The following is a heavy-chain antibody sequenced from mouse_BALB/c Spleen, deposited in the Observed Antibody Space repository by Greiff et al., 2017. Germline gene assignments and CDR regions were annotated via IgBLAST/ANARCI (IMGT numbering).Heavy chain of an antibody. D-gene: IGHD2-4*01. CDR2: IYPGDGDT. CDR1: GYAFSSYW. Sequence: VQLQQSGAELVRPGSSVKISCKASGYAFSSYWMNWVKQRPGQGLEWIGQIYPGDGDTNYNGKFKGKATLTADKSSSTAYMQLSSLTSEDSAVYFCARGLRPWFAYWGQGTLVTVSA. V-gene: IGHV1-80*01. CDR3: ARGLRPWFAY. J-gene: IGHJ3*01.